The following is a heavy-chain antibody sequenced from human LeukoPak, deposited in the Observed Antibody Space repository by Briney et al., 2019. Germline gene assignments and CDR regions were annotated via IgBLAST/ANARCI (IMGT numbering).Heavy chain of an antibody. V-gene: IGHV1-46*01. J-gene: IGHJ5*02. CDR2: INPSGGST. CDR3: ARATGKNNWFDP. D-gene: IGHD3-10*01. Sequence: GASVKVSCKASGYTFTSYYMHWVRQAPGQGLERMGIINPSGGSTSYAQKFQGRVTMTRDMSTSTVYMELSSLRSEDTAVYYCARATGKNNWFDPWGQGTLVTVSS. CDR1: GYTFTSYY.